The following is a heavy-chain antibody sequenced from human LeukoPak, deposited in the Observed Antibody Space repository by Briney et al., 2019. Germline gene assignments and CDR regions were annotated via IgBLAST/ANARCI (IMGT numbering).Heavy chain of an antibody. CDR3: AREKRGDYDFWSGSSYYYYYMDV. J-gene: IGHJ6*03. V-gene: IGHV4-59*01. Sequence: KPSETLSLTCTASGGSISSYYWSWIRQPPGKGLERIGYIYYSGSTNYNPSLKSRFPISVDTSKNQFSLKLSSVTAADTAVYYCAREKRGDYDFWSGSSYYYYYMDVWGKGTTVTVSS. CDR2: IYYSGST. CDR1: GGSISSYY. D-gene: IGHD3-3*01.